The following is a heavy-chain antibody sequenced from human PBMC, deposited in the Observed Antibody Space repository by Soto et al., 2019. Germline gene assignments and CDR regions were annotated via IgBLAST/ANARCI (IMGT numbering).Heavy chain of an antibody. CDR2: INHSGST. CDR3: ARGYRLRLCSSWYPFDY. J-gene: IGHJ4*02. Sequence: HVQLQPWGAGLLKPSETLSLTCAVYGGSFSGYYWSWIRQPPGKGLEWIGEINHSGSTNYNPSLKSRVTISVDTSKNQFSLKLSSVTAADTAVYYCARGYRLRLCSSWYPFDYWGQGTLVTVSS. CDR1: GGSFSGYY. D-gene: IGHD6-13*01. V-gene: IGHV4-34*01.